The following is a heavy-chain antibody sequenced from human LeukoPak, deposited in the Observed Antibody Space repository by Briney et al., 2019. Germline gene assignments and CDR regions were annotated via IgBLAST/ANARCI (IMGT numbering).Heavy chain of an antibody. CDR1: GFTVSSKY. J-gene: IGHJ4*02. D-gene: IGHD4-23*01. V-gene: IGHV3-23*01. Sequence: GGSLRLSCAASGFTVSSKYMSWVRQAPGKGLEWVSAISGSGGSTYYADSVKGRFTISRDNSKNTLYLQMNSLRAEDTAVYYCAKEESGNPDSSYFDYWGQGTLVTVSS. CDR2: ISGSGGST. CDR3: AKEESGNPDSSYFDY.